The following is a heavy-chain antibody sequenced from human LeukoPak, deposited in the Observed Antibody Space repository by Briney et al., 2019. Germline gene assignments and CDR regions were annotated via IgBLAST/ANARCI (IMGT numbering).Heavy chain of an antibody. CDR2: IYYSGNS. CDR3: ARHSYYDHSGGRNWFDP. J-gene: IGHJ5*02. CDR1: GGSISSYY. D-gene: IGHD3-22*01. Sequence: SETLSLTCTVSGGSISSYYWSWIRQPPGKGLEWIGYIYYSGNSNYNPSLKSRVTMSVDTSKNQFSLKLSSVTAADTAVYYCARHSYYDHSGGRNWFDPWGQGTLVTVSS. V-gene: IGHV4-59*08.